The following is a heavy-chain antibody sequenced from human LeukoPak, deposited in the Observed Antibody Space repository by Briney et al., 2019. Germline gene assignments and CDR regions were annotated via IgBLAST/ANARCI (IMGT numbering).Heavy chain of an antibody. D-gene: IGHD5-18*01. J-gene: IGHJ6*02. Sequence: GGSLRLSCVASGFPFSSYWMTWVRQAPGKGLEWVAVISYDGSNKYYADSVKGRFTISRDNSKDTLYLQMNSLRAEDTALYYCAKDMNGYGYFQTYYGMDVWGQGTTVTVSS. CDR2: ISYDGSNK. CDR3: AKDMNGYGYFQTYYGMDV. CDR1: GFPFSSYW. V-gene: IGHV3-30*18.